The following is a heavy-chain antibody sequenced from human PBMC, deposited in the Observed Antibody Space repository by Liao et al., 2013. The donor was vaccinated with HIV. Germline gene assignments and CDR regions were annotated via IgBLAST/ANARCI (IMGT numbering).Heavy chain of an antibody. D-gene: IGHD3-10*01. CDR2: IFYSGST. Sequence: QVRLQESGPGLVKPSQTLSLTCTVSGASISSGDYYWSWIRQPPGKGLEWIGFIFYSGSTSYNPSLKSRVTISVDTSKNQFSLKLSSVTAADTAVFYCARVVRPYYYNDYWGQGTLVTVSS. CDR1: GASISSGDYY. CDR3: ARVVRPYYYNDY. J-gene: IGHJ4*02. V-gene: IGHV4-30-4*08.